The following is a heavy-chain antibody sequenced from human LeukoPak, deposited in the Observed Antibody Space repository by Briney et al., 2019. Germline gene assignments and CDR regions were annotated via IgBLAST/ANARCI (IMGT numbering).Heavy chain of an antibody. Sequence: GGSLRLSCAASGFTFSSYAMSWVRQAPEKGLEWVSAISGSGLYTYYADSVKGRFTVSRDNSKNTLYLQMNSLRAEDTAVYYCAKSGYNRFDYWGQGTLVTVSS. CDR1: GFTFSSYA. CDR2: ISGSGLYT. J-gene: IGHJ4*02. D-gene: IGHD5-24*01. V-gene: IGHV3-23*01. CDR3: AKSGYNRFDY.